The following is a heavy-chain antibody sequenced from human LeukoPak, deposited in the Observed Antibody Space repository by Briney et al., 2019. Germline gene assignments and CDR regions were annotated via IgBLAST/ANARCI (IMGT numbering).Heavy chain of an antibody. CDR1: GFTFNTYS. J-gene: IGHJ4*02. D-gene: IGHD2-2*01. Sequence: GGSLRLSCAASGFTFNTYSMNWVRQAPGKGLEWVSSISDNSNYIYYSDSVEGRFTISRDNAKNSLYLQMNSLRVEDTAVYYCANHFACGSTSCPPFDSWGQGTLVIVSS. V-gene: IGHV3-21*01. CDR2: ISDNSNYI. CDR3: ANHFACGSTSCPPFDS.